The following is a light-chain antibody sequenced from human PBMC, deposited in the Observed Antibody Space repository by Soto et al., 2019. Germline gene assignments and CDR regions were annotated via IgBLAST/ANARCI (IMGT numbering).Light chain of an antibody. CDR1: RSVGRN. CDR2: GAS. V-gene: IGKV3-15*01. J-gene: IGKJ1*01. Sequence: EIVMTQSPATLSVFLGETATLSCRASRSVGRNIAWYQQKPGQAPRLFIYGASTRATGIPARFNGSGSGTDFTLTIGSLQSGDFAVYYCQQYNDWPGTFGQGTKVEIK. CDR3: QQYNDWPGT.